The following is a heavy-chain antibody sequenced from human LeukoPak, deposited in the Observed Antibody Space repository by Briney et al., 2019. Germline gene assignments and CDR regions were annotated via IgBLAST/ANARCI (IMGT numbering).Heavy chain of an antibody. J-gene: IGHJ4*02. Sequence: SETLSLTCAVYGGSFSGYYWSWIRQPPGKGLEWIGEINHSGSTNYNPSLKSRVTISVDTSKNQFSLKLSSVTAADTAVYYCARGLGIFDYWGQGALVTVSS. D-gene: IGHD7-27*01. CDR2: INHSGST. V-gene: IGHV4-34*01. CDR3: ARGLGIFDY. CDR1: GGSFSGYY.